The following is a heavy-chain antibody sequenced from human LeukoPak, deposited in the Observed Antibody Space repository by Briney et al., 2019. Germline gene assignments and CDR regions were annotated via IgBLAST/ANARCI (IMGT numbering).Heavy chain of an antibody. CDR3: ATYYYGSGSYPKYYFDY. CDR2: FDPEDGET. CDR1: GYTLTELS. V-gene: IGHV1-24*01. Sequence: ASVKVSFKVSGYTLTELSMHGVRQAPGKGGEGMGGFDPEDGETIYAQKFQGRVTITEDTSTDTAYMELSSLRSEDTAVYYCATYYYGSGSYPKYYFDYWGQGTLVTVSS. J-gene: IGHJ4*02. D-gene: IGHD3-10*01.